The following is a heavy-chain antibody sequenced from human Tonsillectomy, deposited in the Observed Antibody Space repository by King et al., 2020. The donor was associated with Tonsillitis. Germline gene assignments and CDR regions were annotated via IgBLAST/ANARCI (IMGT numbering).Heavy chain of an antibody. D-gene: IGHD1-26*01. CDR3: AKFVGATMEVDY. Sequence: VQLVESGGGLVQPGGSLRLSCAASGFTFSSYAMSWVRXAPGKGLEWXSXXSGSGGSTYYADSVKGRFTISREXSKNTLYLQMNSLRAEDTAVYYCAKFVGATMEVDYWGQGTLVTVSS. CDR2: XSGSGGST. V-gene: IGHV3-23*04. J-gene: IGHJ4*02. CDR1: GFTFSSYA.